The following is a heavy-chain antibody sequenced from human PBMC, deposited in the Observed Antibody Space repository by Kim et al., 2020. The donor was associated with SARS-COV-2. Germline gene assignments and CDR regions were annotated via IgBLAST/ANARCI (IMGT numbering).Heavy chain of an antibody. D-gene: IGHD2-2*01. V-gene: IGHV1-2*06. CDR2: INPNSGGT. J-gene: IGHJ4*02. CDR1: GYTFTGYY. CDR3: ARDPNLGYCSSTSCYPLDY. Sequence: ASVKVSCKASGYTFTGYYMHWVRQAPGQGLEWMGRINPNSGGTNYAQKFQGRVTMTRDTSISTAYMELSRLRSDDTAVYYCARDPNLGYCSSTSCYPLDYWGQGTLVTVSS.